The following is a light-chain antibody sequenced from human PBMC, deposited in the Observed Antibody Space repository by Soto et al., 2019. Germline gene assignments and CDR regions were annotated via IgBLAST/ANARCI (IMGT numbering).Light chain of an antibody. CDR1: QIVSSY. CDR2: DAS. V-gene: IGKV3-11*01. Sequence: ESVLTQSPATLSLSPGERATLSCRAIQIVSSYLAWYQQKPGQAPRLLIYDASNRATGIPARFSGSGSGTDFTLTISSLESEDFAVYYCQQRSNWLWTFGQGTKVDIK. CDR3: QQRSNWLWT. J-gene: IGKJ1*01.